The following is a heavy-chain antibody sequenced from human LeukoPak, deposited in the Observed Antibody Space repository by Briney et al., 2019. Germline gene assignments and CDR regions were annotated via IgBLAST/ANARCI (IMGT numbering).Heavy chain of an antibody. CDR2: ISSSSNYI. CDR3: ARDRGYSNYFDY. J-gene: IGHJ4*02. Sequence: PGGSLRLSCAASGFTFSSYSMNWVRQAPGKGLEWVSSISSSSNYIYYADSVKGRFTISRDNAKNSLYLQMNSLRAEDTAVYYCARDRGYSNYFDYWGQGTLVTVSS. D-gene: IGHD4-11*01. V-gene: IGHV3-21*01. CDR1: GFTFSSYS.